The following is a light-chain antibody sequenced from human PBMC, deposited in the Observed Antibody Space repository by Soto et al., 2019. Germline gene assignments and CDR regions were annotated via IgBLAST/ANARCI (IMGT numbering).Light chain of an antibody. CDR1: QNISNY. J-gene: IGKJ1*01. V-gene: IGKV3-11*01. CDR2: DAS. Sequence: VLTQSPATLSLSPGQRATLSCRASQNISNYVAWYQQKPGQAPRLLIYDASNRATGIPARFSGSGSGTDFTLTISSLEPEDFAVYYCQHYGDSSWTFGQGSRVEIK. CDR3: QHYGDSSWT.